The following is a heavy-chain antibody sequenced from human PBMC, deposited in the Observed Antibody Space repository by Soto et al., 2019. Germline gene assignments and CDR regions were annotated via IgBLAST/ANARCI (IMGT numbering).Heavy chain of an antibody. CDR2: ISSSGSTI. V-gene: IGHV3-48*03. D-gene: IGHD2-21*02. Sequence: GGSLRLSCAASGFTFSSYEMNWVRQAPGKGLEWVSYISSSGSTIYYADSVKGRFTISRDNAKNSLYLQMNSLRAEDTAVYYCARDPSCGGDCLFPAFDIWGQGTMVTVSS. J-gene: IGHJ3*02. CDR1: GFTFSSYE. CDR3: ARDPSCGGDCLFPAFDI.